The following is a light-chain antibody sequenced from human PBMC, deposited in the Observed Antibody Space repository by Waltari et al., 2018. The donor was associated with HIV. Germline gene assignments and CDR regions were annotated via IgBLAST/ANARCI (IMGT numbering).Light chain of an antibody. CDR1: SSNIGSNA. Sequence: QSLLTQPPSASGTPGQRVSISCSGSSSNIGSNAVNWYQQLPGTAPKLRIYNNNQRPSGVPDRFAGSKSGASASLAISGLQSEDEAAYYCAAWDDSLNGVMFGGGTTLTVL. CDR2: NNN. CDR3: AAWDDSLNGVM. V-gene: IGLV1-44*01. J-gene: IGLJ3*02.